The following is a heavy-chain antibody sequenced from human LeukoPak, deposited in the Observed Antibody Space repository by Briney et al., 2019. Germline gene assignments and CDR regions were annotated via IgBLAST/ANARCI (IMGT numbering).Heavy chain of an antibody. CDR1: GASITGHY. CDR3: ARHLGGGIYFNY. CDR2: IYYSGTT. Sequence: SETLSLTCTVSGASITGHYWSWIRQPPGKGLEWIGFIYYSGTTNYNPSLKSRVTISVDTSKNQFSLTLSSVTAADTAVYYCARHLGGGIYFNYWGQGTLVTVSS. D-gene: IGHD3-16*01. V-gene: IGHV4-59*08. J-gene: IGHJ4*02.